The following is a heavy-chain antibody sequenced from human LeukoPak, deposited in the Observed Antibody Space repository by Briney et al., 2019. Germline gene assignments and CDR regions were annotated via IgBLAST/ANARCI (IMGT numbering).Heavy chain of an antibody. V-gene: IGHV3-23*01. D-gene: IGHD4-17*01. CDR2: ISGSGSST. Sequence: GGSLRLSCEASGFTFSSYAMSWVRQAPGKGLAWVSTISGSGSSTYYADSVKGRFTISRDNSKNAVYLQMNSLRADDTAVYFCAKRTTVTKGYFDFWGQGTLVTVSS. CDR1: GFTFSSYA. J-gene: IGHJ4*02. CDR3: AKRTTVTKGYFDF.